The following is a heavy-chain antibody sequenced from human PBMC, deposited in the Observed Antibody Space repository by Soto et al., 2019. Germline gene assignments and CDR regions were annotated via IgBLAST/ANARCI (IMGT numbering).Heavy chain of an antibody. V-gene: IGHV3-23*01. D-gene: IGHD2-15*01. CDR1: GFTFRSYV. CDR2: TGGGGVST. CDR3: AKIVGGGSHHDAFDI. J-gene: IGHJ3*02. Sequence: EVQLLESGGGLVEPGGSLRLSCAASGFTFRSYVMTWVRQAPGKGLEWVSYTGGGGVSTYYADSVKGRFTSSRDDSKNTLYLQMNSLRADDTALYYCAKIVGGGSHHDAFDIWGQGTMVTVSS.